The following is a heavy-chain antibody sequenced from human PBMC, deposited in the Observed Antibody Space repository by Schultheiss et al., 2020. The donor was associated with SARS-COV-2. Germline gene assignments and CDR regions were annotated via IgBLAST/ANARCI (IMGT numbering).Heavy chain of an antibody. V-gene: IGHV3-30*07. CDR1: GFTFSSYA. CDR3: AKGGGSYYYVY. Sequence: GGSLRLSCAASGFTFSSYAMHWVRQAPGKGLEWVAVIWYDGSNKYYADSVKGRFTISRDNSKNTLYLQMNSLRAEDTAVYYCAKGGGSYYYVYWGQGTLVTVSS. CDR2: IWYDGSNK. J-gene: IGHJ4*02. D-gene: IGHD1-26*01.